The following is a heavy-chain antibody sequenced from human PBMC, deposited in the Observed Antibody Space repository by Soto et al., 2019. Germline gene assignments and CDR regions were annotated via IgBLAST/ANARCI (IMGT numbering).Heavy chain of an antibody. V-gene: IGHV3-48*01. J-gene: IGHJ4*02. CDR3: ASGRTLMEY. Sequence: VQLVESGGGLVQPGGSLRLSCAASGFTFSSYNMNWVRQAPGKGLEWVSYIDTSSSTINYADSVKGRFTISRDNAKNLLYLRMNSLRAEDTAVYYCASGRTLMEYWGQGTLVTVSS. CDR1: GFTFSSYN. CDR2: IDTSSSTI. D-gene: IGHD3-10*01.